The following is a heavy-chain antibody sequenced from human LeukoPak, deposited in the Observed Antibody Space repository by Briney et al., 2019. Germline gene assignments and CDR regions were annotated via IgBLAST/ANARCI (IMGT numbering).Heavy chain of an antibody. CDR1: GFTFSNAW. CDR3: ARDGTPIHGSGWVYMDV. CDR2: IKKDGSEK. J-gene: IGHJ6*04. V-gene: IGHV3-7*01. D-gene: IGHD6-25*01. Sequence: GGSLRLSCAASGFTFSNAWMSWVRQAPGKGLEWVANIKKDGSEKYYVDSVKGRFTISRDNAKTSLYLQMNSLRAEDTAVYYCARDGTPIHGSGWVYMDVWGKGTTVTISS.